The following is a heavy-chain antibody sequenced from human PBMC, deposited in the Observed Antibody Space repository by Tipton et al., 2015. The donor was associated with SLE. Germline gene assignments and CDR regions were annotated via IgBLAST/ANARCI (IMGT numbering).Heavy chain of an antibody. CDR1: GFTFRTYA. V-gene: IGHV3-23*01. J-gene: IGHJ4*02. CDR3: AKDSPPVEYSSMYYFDY. D-gene: IGHD2-2*01. Sequence: SLRLSCAASGFTFRTYAMAWVRQSPGKGLEWASLISGGGGSTHYADSVRGRFTISRDNSKNTLSLQLNTLRADDTAIYYCAKDSPPVEYSSMYYFDYWGQGTLVTVSS. CDR2: ISGGGGST.